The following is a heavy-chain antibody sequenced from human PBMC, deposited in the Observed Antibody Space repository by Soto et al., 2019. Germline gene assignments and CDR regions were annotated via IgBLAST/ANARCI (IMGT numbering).Heavy chain of an antibody. CDR2: IYSGGNT. V-gene: IGHV3-66*01. CDR1: GFSVSNNF. J-gene: IGHJ3*02. Sequence: EVQLVESGGGLVQPGGSLRLSCAVSGFSVSNNFLSWVRQAPGKGLEWVSLIYSGGNTYYADSVKGRFTISRDNSKNTVYLQMNSLRAEDTAVYYCARDPGKNFIWGLGTMVTVSS. CDR3: ARDPGKNFI.